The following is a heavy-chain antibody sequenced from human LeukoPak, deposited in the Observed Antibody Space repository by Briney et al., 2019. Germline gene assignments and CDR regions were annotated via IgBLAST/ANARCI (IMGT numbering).Heavy chain of an antibody. CDR2: IIPILGIA. Sequence: SVKVSCKASGYTFTSYAMNWVRQAPGQGLEWMGRIIPILGIANYAQKFQGRVTITADKSTSTAYMELSSLRSEDTAVYYCARAAYCGGDCPTSKHYYYYGMDVWGQGTTVTVSS. V-gene: IGHV1-69*04. CDR3: ARAAYCGGDCPTSKHYYYYGMDV. CDR1: GYTFTSYA. D-gene: IGHD2-21*02. J-gene: IGHJ6*02.